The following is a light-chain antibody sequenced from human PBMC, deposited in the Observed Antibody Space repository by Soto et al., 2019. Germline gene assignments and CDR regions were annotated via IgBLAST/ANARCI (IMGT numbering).Light chain of an antibody. J-gene: IGLJ3*02. CDR2: GNN. V-gene: IGLV1-40*01. Sequence: QSVLTQSPSVSGAPGQRVTISCTGSSSNIGAGYDVQWYQQLPGTAPKLLIYGNNNRPSGVPDRFSGSKSGTSASLAITGLQAEDEADYYCQSYDSSVSGSLSGWVFGGGTKLTVL. CDR3: QSYDSSVSGSLSGWV. CDR1: SSNIGAGYD.